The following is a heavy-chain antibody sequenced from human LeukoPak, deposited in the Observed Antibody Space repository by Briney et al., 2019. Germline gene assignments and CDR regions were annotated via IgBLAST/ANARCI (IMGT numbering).Heavy chain of an antibody. CDR2: IYSGGST. J-gene: IGHJ3*02. CDR1: GFTVSGNY. Sequence: GALRLSCAASGFTVSGNYMSWVRQAPGKGLEWVSVIYSGGSTFYADSVKGRFTISRDNSKNTLDLQMNSLRAEDMAVYYCARDCGTAAGYDAFDIWGQGTMVTVSS. D-gene: IGHD6-13*01. CDR3: ARDCGTAAGYDAFDI. V-gene: IGHV3-66*01.